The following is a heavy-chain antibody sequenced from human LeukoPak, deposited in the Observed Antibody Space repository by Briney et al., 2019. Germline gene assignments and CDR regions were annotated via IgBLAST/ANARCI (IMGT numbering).Heavy chain of an antibody. CDR1: GFTFSSYG. J-gene: IGHJ3*02. V-gene: IGHV3-30*02. D-gene: IGHD3-3*01. Sequence: PGGSLRLSCAASGFTFSSYGMHWVRQAPGKGLEWVAFIRYDGSNKYYAGSVKGRFTISRDNSKNTLYLQMNSLRAEDTAVYYCANGGYDFWSGYPRIDAFDIWGQGTMVTVSS. CDR2: IRYDGSNK. CDR3: ANGGYDFWSGYPRIDAFDI.